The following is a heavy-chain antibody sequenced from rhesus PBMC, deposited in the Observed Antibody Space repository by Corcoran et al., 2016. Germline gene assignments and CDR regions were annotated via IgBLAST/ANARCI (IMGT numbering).Heavy chain of an antibody. CDR2: INTGGGST. CDR1: GFTFGSYG. Sequence: EVQLVESGGGMVQPGGSLRLSCAASGFTFGSYGMHWARQAPGKGLEWVSAINTGGGSTWYTDSVKGRFTISRENAKNTLYLQMDSLRAEDTAVYYCATGTRNAFDFWGQGVRVTVSS. J-gene: IGHJ3*01. V-gene: IGHV3-8*01. CDR3: ATGTRNAFDF. D-gene: IGHD3-9*01.